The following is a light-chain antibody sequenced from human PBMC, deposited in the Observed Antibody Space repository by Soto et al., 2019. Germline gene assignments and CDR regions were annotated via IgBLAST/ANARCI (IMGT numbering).Light chain of an antibody. J-gene: IGLJ2*01. CDR2: GVT. V-gene: IGLV2-14*01. CDR1: SSDVGTYNY. Sequence: SALTQPASVSGSPGQSITISCTGTSSDVGTYNYVSWYQQHPGKAPKLIIYGVTNRPSGVSNRFSGSKSGNTASLTISGLQAEDEAGYYCSSYTSSAFVVFGGGTKLTVL. CDR3: SSYTSSAFVV.